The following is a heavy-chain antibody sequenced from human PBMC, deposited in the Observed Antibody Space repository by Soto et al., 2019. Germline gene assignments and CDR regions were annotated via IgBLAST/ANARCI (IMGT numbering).Heavy chain of an antibody. Sequence: QVHLVQSGAEVKKPGASEKVSCKGAGYSFTTYGITWVRQAPGQGLEWMGWISAHNGNTNYAQKLQGRVTVTRDTSTSTAYMELRNLRSDDTAVYYCARGRYGDYWGQGALVTVSS. CDR3: ARGRYGDY. V-gene: IGHV1-18*01. CDR2: ISAHNGNT. J-gene: IGHJ4*02. D-gene: IGHD1-1*01. CDR1: GYSFTTYG.